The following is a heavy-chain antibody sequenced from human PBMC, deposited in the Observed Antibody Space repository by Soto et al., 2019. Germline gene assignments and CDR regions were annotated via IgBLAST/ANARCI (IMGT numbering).Heavy chain of an antibody. V-gene: IGHV4-31*03. CDR1: GGSISSGGYY. CDR3: ARAPEDYYYYGMDV. Sequence: QVQLQESGPGLVKPSQTLSLTCTVSGGSISSGGYYWSWIRQHPGKGLEWIGYIYYSGSTYYNPSLKSRVTISVDTSKTQFSLKLSSVTAADTAVYYCARAPEDYYYYGMDVWGQGTTVTVSS. CDR2: IYYSGST. J-gene: IGHJ6*02.